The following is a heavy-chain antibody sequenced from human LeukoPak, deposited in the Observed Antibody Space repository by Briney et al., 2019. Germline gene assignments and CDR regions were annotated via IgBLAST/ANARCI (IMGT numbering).Heavy chain of an antibody. V-gene: IGHV1-18*01. D-gene: IGHD3-9*01. CDR1: GYTFTDYG. J-gene: IGHJ5*02. CDR3: ARGGETIFGLDP. CDR2: ITTYSGNT. Sequence: ASPKVSCKDSGYTFTDYGLTWVRPAPGQGLERMGWITTYSGNTNYGQKFQGRVTMTTDTSTSTAYMELRSLRSDDTAVYYCARGGETIFGLDPWGQGTLVTVSS.